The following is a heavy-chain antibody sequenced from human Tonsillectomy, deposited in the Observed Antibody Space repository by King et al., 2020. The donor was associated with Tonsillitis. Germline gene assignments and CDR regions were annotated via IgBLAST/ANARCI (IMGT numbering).Heavy chain of an antibody. D-gene: IGHD1-26*01. CDR2: ISYDGSTK. Sequence: VQLVESGGGVVQPGRSLRLSCAASEFTFSTYAIHWVRQAPGKGLEWVAIISYDGSTKYYADSVKGRFTNSRDHSKNTLYLQMNSLRTEDTAVYYCARDSPSGTYFDYWGQGTLVTVSS. CDR1: EFTFSTYA. V-gene: IGHV3-30-3*01. CDR3: ARDSPSGTYFDY. J-gene: IGHJ4*02.